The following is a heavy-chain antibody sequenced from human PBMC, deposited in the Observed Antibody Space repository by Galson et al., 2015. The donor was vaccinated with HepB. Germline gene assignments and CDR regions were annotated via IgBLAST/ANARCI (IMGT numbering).Heavy chain of an antibody. V-gene: IGHV3-30*18. D-gene: IGHD2-21*01. Sequence: SLRLSCAASGFAFSAYAMHWVRQAPGKGLEWMTVISYDGSDKYYADSVKGRFTISRDNSKNTLYLQLNSLKIEDTAVYYCAKGGRVVLLATNRPGGLLFDDWGQGVLVTVSS. CDR2: ISYDGSDK. CDR1: GFAFSAYA. J-gene: IGHJ4*02. CDR3: AKGGRVVLLATNRPGGLLFDD.